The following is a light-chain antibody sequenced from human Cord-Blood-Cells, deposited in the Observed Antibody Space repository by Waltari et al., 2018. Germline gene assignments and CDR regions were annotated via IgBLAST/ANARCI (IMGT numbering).Light chain of an antibody. Sequence: DIQMTQSPSSLSASVGYRVTITCQASQDISNYLNWYQQKPGKAPKLLIYYASNLETGVPSRFSGSGSGTDFTFTISSLQPEDIATYYCQQYDNLPRYTFGQGTKLEIK. CDR1: QDISNY. CDR3: QQYDNLPRYT. V-gene: IGKV1-33*01. J-gene: IGKJ2*01. CDR2: YAS.